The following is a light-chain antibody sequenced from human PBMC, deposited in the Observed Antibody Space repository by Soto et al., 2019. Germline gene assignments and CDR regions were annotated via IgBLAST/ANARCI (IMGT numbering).Light chain of an antibody. V-gene: IGKV1-5*03. CDR3: QQYNDWPRT. CDR2: KAS. Sequence: DIQMTQSPSTLSASVGDRVTITCRASQSISSWLAWYQQKPGKAPKLLIYKASSLESGVPPRFSGSGSGTEFTLTISNLQSEDFAVYYCQQYNDWPRTFGQGTRLEIK. J-gene: IGKJ5*01. CDR1: QSISSW.